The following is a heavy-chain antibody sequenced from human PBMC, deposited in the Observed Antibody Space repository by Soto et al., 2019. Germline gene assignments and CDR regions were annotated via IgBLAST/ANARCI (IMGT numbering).Heavy chain of an antibody. D-gene: IGHD2-15*01. CDR1: GFTFSSYD. Sequence: GGSLRLSCAASGFTFSSYDMHWVRQATGKGLEWVTDIGTAGDTYYPGSVKGRFTISRENAKNSLYLQMNSLRAGDTAVYYCERMIGYCSGGSCSVGAFDIWGQGTMVTVSS. CDR2: IGTAGDT. J-gene: IGHJ3*02. V-gene: IGHV3-13*01. CDR3: ERMIGYCSGGSCSVGAFDI.